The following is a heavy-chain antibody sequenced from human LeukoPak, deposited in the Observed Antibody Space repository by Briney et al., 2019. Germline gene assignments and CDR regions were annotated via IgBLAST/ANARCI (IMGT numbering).Heavy chain of an antibody. Sequence: GGSLRLSCAASGFTFSNYGIHWVHQAPGKGLEWVAVIPYDGSNKYYADSVKGRFTISRDNAKNSLYLQMNSLRAEDTAVYYCARLYSSSSGKAFDIWGQGTMVTVSS. J-gene: IGHJ3*02. V-gene: IGHV3-30*03. CDR2: IPYDGSNK. CDR1: GFTFSNYG. CDR3: ARLYSSSSGKAFDI. D-gene: IGHD6-6*01.